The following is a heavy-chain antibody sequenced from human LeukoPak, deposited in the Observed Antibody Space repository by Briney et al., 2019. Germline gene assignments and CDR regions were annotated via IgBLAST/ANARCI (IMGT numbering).Heavy chain of an antibody. CDR3: AREEWYSSSPGPFDY. V-gene: IGHV4-59*12. CDR2: IYYTGST. Sequence: SETLSLTCTVSGGSITNYYWSWIRQPPGKGLEWVAYIYYTGSTNYNPSLKSRVTISVDTSKNQFSLKLSSVTAADTAVYYCAREEWYSSSPGPFDYWGQGTLVTVSS. D-gene: IGHD6-6*01. CDR1: GGSITNYY. J-gene: IGHJ4*02.